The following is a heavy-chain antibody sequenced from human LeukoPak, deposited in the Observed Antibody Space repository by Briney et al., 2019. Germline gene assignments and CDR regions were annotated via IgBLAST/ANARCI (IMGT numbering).Heavy chain of an antibody. Sequence: GGSLRLSCAASGFIFSSYWMSWVRQAPGKGLEWVANINQDGSEKYYVDSVKGRFTISRDNAKNSLYLQMNSLRAEDTAVYYCARDHAFSYYYYYMDVWGKGTTVTVSS. CDR2: INQDGSEK. CDR3: ARDHAFSYYYYYMDV. CDR1: GFIFSSYW. V-gene: IGHV3-7*01. J-gene: IGHJ6*03. D-gene: IGHD3-3*01.